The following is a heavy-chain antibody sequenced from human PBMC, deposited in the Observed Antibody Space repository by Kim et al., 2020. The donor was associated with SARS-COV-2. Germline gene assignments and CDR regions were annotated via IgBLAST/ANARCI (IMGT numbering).Heavy chain of an antibody. CDR3: AKRSTTTVALDY. J-gene: IGHJ4*02. V-gene: IGHV3-23*03. Sequence: YYADSVKGRFTISRDNSKNTLYLQMNSLRAEDTAVYYCAKRSTTTVALDYWGQGTLVTVSS. D-gene: IGHD2-2*01.